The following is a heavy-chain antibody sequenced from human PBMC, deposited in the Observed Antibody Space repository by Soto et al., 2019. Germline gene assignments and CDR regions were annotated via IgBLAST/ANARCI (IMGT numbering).Heavy chain of an antibody. CDR3: ARVRSSSRVDAFDI. J-gene: IGHJ3*02. Sequence: ASVKDSCKASGYTFTSYGISWVRQAPGQGLEWMGWISAYNGNTNYAQKLQGRVTMTTDTSTRTAYMELRSLRSDDTAVYYCARVRSSSRVDAFDIWGQGTMVTVSS. D-gene: IGHD6-6*01. CDR2: ISAYNGNT. CDR1: GYTFTSYG. V-gene: IGHV1-18*01.